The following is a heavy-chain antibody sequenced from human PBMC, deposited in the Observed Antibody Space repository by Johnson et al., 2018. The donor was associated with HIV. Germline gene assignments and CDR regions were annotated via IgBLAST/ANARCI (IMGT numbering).Heavy chain of an antibody. CDR1: GFTFKNYA. J-gene: IGHJ3*02. Sequence: EKLVESGGGVVQPGRSLRLSCAASGFTFKNYAMHWVRQAPGKGLEWVANIKQDGSEKYYVDSVKGRFTISRDNAKNSLYLQMNSLRAEDTAVYYCARDKGRGAFDIWGQGTMVTVSS. CDR3: ARDKGRGAFDI. CDR2: IKQDGSEK. D-gene: IGHD3-10*01. V-gene: IGHV3-7*01.